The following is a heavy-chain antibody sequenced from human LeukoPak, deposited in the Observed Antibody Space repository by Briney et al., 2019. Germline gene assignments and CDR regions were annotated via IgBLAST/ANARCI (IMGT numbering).Heavy chain of an antibody. CDR1: GDSISSGDYY. D-gene: IGHD1-26*01. CDR2: IYTSGST. J-gene: IGHJ6*03. CDR3: ARGEWEPPTHYYYYMDV. V-gene: IGHV4-61*02. Sequence: SETLSLTCTVSGDSISSGDYYWSWIRQPAGKGLEWIGRIYTSGSTNYNPSLKSRVTISVDTSKNQFSLKLSSVTAADTAVYYCARGEWEPPTHYYYYMDVWGKGTTVTISS.